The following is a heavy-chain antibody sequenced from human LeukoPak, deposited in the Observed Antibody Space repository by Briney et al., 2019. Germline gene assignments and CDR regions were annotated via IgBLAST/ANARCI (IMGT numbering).Heavy chain of an antibody. CDR3: ARGPTPHYDFWSGHPLQYNYYFDY. CDR2: ISAYNGNT. V-gene: IGHV1-18*01. Sequence: ASVKVSCKASGYTFTSYGISWVRQAPGQGLEWMGWISAYNGNTNYAQKLQGRVTMTTDTSTSTAYMELRSLRSDDTAVYYCARGPTPHYDFWSGHPLQYNYYFDYWGQGTLVTVSS. D-gene: IGHD3-3*01. CDR1: GYTFTSYG. J-gene: IGHJ4*02.